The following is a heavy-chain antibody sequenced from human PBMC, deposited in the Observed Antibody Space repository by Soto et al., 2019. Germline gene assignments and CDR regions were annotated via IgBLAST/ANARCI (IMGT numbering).Heavy chain of an antibody. CDR2: ISPMFGAA. D-gene: IGHD3-10*01. J-gene: IGHJ4*02. V-gene: IGHV1-69*19. CDR1: GGTFNTYA. CDR3: AREVQVHTPAFVY. Sequence: QVQLVQSGAEMQKPGSSVKVSCQSSGGTFNTYAMNWVRQAPGQGPEWMGDISPMFGAANYAPKFQGRVTFIADELTGTSYMQLSSLTSEDTVLYFCAREVQVHTPAFVYWGQGTLVTVSS.